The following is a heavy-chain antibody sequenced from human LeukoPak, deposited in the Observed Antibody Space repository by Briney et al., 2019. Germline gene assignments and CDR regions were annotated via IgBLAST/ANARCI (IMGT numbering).Heavy chain of an antibody. CDR2: IRYDGSNK. D-gene: IGHD6-19*01. Sequence: GGSLRLSCAASGFTFSSYGMHWVRQAPGKGLEWVAFIRYDGSNKYYADSVKGRFTISRDNSKNTLYLQMNSLRAEDTAVYYCARDAPGITVAGRFDNWGQGTLVTVSS. V-gene: IGHV3-30*02. CDR1: GFTFSSYG. J-gene: IGHJ4*02. CDR3: ARDAPGITVAGRFDN.